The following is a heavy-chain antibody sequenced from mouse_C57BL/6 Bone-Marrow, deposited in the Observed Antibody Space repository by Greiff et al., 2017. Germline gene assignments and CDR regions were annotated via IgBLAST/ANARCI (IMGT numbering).Heavy chain of an antibody. CDR2: INSDGGST. CDR1: EYEFPSHD. V-gene: IGHV5-2*01. J-gene: IGHJ4*01. D-gene: IGHD1-1*01. CDR3: ARQSYYYGSSYDYAMDY. Sequence: EVQVVESGGGLVQPGESLKLSCESNEYEFPSHDMSWVRKTPEKRLELVAAINSDGGSTYYPDTMERRFIISRDNTKKTLYLQMSSLRSEDTALYYCARQSYYYGSSYDYAMDYWGQGTSVTVSS.